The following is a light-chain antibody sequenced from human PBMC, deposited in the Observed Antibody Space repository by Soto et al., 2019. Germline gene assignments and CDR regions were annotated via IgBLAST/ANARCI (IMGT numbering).Light chain of an antibody. CDR3: YSYAGSSTLYV. CDR1: SSDVGSYNL. J-gene: IGLJ1*01. Sequence: QSVLTQPASVSGSPGQSITISCTGTSSDVGSYNLVSWYQQHPGKAPKLMIYEVSKRPSGVSNRFSGSKPGNTASLTISGLQAEDEADYYCYSYAGSSTLYVFGTGTKVTVL. V-gene: IGLV2-23*02. CDR2: EVS.